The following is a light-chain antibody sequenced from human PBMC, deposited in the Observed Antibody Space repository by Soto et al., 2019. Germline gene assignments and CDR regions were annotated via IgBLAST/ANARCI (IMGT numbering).Light chain of an antibody. CDR1: QSIVTY. V-gene: IGKV1-39*01. CDR2: GAF. Sequence: DIQMTQSPSSLSASVGDRVTITCRASQSIVTYLNWYQQKPGEAPKLLIYGAFNLLSGVPSRFSGSGSVTDFTLTISSLQPEDFASYYCQQSYRTAYTFGQGTKVELK. J-gene: IGKJ2*01. CDR3: QQSYRTAYT.